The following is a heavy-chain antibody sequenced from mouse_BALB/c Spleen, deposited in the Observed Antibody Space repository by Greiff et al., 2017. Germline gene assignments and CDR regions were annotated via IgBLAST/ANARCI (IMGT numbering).Heavy chain of an antibody. V-gene: IGHV1-14*01. CDR3: ARVLSNNGNTRAMDY. Sequence: EVQLQQSGPELVKPGASVKMSCKASGYTFTSYVMHWVKQKPGQGLEWIGYINPYNDGTKYNEKFKGKATLTSDKSSSTAYMELSSLTSEDSAVYYCARVLSNNGNTRAMDYWGQGTTVTVSA. CDR2: INPYNDGT. CDR1: GYTFTSYV. J-gene: IGHJ4*01. D-gene: IGHD2-1*01.